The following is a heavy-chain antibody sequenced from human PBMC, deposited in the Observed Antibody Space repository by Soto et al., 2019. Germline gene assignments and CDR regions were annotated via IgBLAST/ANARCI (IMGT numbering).Heavy chain of an antibody. Sequence: EVQLLESGGGLVKPGGSLRLSCAASGFTFSSYSMNWVRQAPGKGLEWVSSISSSSSYIYYADSVKGRFTISRDNAKNSLYLQMNSLRAEDTAVYYCARDQGDYSSDWPNFDYWGQGTLVTVSS. D-gene: IGHD6-19*01. CDR3: ARDQGDYSSDWPNFDY. CDR1: GFTFSSYS. V-gene: IGHV3-21*01. CDR2: ISSSSSYI. J-gene: IGHJ4*02.